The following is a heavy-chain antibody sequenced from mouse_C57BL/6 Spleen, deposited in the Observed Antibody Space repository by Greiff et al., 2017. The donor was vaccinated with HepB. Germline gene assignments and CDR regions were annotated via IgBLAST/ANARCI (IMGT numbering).Heavy chain of an antibody. V-gene: IGHV5-17*01. Sequence: EVKVVESGGGLVKPGGSLKLSCAASGFTFSDYGMHWVRQAPEKGLEWVAYISSGSSTIYYADTVKGRFTISRDNAKNTLFLQMTSLRSEDTAMYYCARVSRSAGFDVWGTGTTVTVSS. D-gene: IGHD6-2*01. CDR3: ARVSRSAGFDV. CDR2: ISSGSSTI. CDR1: GFTFSDYG. J-gene: IGHJ1*03.